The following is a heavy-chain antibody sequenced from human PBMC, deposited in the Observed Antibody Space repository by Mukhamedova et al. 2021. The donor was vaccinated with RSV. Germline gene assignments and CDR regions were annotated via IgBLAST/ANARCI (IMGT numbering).Heavy chain of an antibody. Sequence: GKGLEWIGEINHSGSTNYNPSLKSRVTISVDTSKNQFSLKLSSVTAADTAVYYCARGRYCSGGSCYSLYYYYGMDVWGQGTTVTAS. CDR2: INHSGST. CDR3: ARGRYCSGGSCYSLYYYYGMDV. V-gene: IGHV4-34*01. D-gene: IGHD2-15*01. J-gene: IGHJ6*02.